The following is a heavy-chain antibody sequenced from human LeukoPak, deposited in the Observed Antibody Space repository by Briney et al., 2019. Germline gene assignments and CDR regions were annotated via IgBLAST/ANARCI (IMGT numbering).Heavy chain of an antibody. V-gene: IGHV3-23*01. CDR3: ANDGSDAFDI. CDR1: GFTFSSYV. Sequence: GGSLRLSCAASGFTFSSYVMSWVRQAPGKGLEWVSAISGSGGSTYYADSVKGRSTISRDNSKNTLYLQMNSLRAEDTAVYYCANDGSDAFDIWGQGTMVTVSS. CDR2: ISGSGGST. D-gene: IGHD1-26*01. J-gene: IGHJ3*02.